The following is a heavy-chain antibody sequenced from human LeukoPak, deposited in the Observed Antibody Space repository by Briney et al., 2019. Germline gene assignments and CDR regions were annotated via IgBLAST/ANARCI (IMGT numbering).Heavy chain of an antibody. J-gene: IGHJ6*03. CDR2: IIPIFGTA. CDR1: GYTFTGYY. D-gene: IGHD3-10*01. CDR3: ARGVIRYGSGSPTGYYYYYYMDV. V-gene: IGHV1-69*06. Sequence: SVKVSCKASGYTFTGYYMHWVRQAPGQGLEWMGGIIPIFGTANYAQKFQGRVTITADKSTSTAYMELSSLRSEDTAVYYCARGVIRYGSGSPTGYYYYYYMDVWGKGTTVTISS.